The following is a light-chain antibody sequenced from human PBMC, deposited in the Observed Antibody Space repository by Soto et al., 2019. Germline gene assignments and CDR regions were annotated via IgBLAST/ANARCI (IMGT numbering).Light chain of an antibody. V-gene: IGKV3-20*01. CDR2: GAS. Sequence: EIVLTQSPGTLSLSPGERATLSCRASQSVSSSYLAWYQQKPGQAPRLLIYGASSRAIGIPDRFSGSGSGTHFALNVSSLEPEDFALYYCQQYGSPPRTFCQGTQVQIK. CDR3: QQYGSPPRT. CDR1: QSVSSSY. J-gene: IGKJ1*01.